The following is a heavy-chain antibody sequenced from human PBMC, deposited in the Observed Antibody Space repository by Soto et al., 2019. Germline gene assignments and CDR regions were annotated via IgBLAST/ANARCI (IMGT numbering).Heavy chain of an antibody. D-gene: IGHD3-22*01. CDR3: ARDVGQYYDGSGFMMYFDY. Sequence: QVQLVQSGAEVKKPGASVKVSCKVSGYTFTNYGISWVRQTPGQGLEWMGWLSAYNGNTNYAQKLQGRVTMTTDTSTSTAYMELRSLRSDDTAVYYCARDVGQYYDGSGFMMYFDYWGQGTLVTISS. CDR1: GYTFTNYG. CDR2: LSAYNGNT. J-gene: IGHJ4*02. V-gene: IGHV1-18*01.